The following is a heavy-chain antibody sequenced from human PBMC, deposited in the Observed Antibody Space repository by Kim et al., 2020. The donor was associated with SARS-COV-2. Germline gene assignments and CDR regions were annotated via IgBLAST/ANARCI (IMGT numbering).Heavy chain of an antibody. CDR1: GFTFSSYW. Sequence: GGSLRLSCAASGFTFSSYWMSWVRQAPGKGLEWVANIKQDGSEKYYVDSVKGRFTISRDNAKNSLYLQMNSLRAEDTAVYYCARGTSLKRSSSWYWLDYWGQGTLVTVSS. CDR3: ARGTSLKRSSSWYWLDY. V-gene: IGHV3-7*01. CDR2: IKQDGSEK. J-gene: IGHJ4*02. D-gene: IGHD6-13*01.